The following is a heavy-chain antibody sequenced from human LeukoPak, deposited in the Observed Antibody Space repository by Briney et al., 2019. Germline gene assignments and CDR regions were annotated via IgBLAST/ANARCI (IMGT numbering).Heavy chain of an antibody. CDR2: ISSSGSTI. Sequence: GGSLRLSCAASGFTFSDYYMSWIRQAPGKGLEWVSYISSSGSTIYYADSVKGRFTISRDNAKNSLYLQMNSLRAEDTAVYYCAKDSNYDSSGRFDYWGQGTLVTVSS. J-gene: IGHJ4*02. CDR3: AKDSNYDSSGRFDY. D-gene: IGHD3-22*01. CDR1: GFTFSDYY. V-gene: IGHV3-11*01.